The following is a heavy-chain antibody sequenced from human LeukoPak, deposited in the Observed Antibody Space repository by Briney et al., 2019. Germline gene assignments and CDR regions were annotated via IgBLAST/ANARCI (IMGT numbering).Heavy chain of an antibody. CDR3: AREVDRSFGY. CDR2: INHESNEK. V-gene: IGHV3-7*01. Sequence: QTGGSLRLSCAASGFTFSSFWMSWVRQAPGKGPEWVANINHESNEKYYVDSVRGRFTISRDNAKNSLSLQMNSLRVEDTAVYYCAREVDRSFGYWGQGNLVTVSS. CDR1: GFTFSSFW. J-gene: IGHJ4*02. D-gene: IGHD2-15*01.